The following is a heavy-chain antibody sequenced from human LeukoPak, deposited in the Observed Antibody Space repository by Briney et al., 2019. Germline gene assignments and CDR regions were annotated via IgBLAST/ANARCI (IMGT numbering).Heavy chain of an antibody. D-gene: IGHD2-15*01. Sequence: GAPVKVSCKASGGTFSSYAISWVRQAPGQGLEWMGRIIPILGVANYAQNFQGRVTVTADESTGTAYMELSSLRSDDTAIYYCARDNPPYCNGGSCYSYWGQGTLVTVSS. CDR2: IIPILGVA. J-gene: IGHJ4*02. CDR1: GGTFSSYA. V-gene: IGHV1-69*04. CDR3: ARDNPPYCNGGSCYSY.